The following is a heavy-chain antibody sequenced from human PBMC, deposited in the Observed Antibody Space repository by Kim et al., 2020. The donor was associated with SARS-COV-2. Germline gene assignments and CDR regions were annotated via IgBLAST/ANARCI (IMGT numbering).Heavy chain of an antibody. Sequence: SETLSLTCTVSGGSISSSSYYWGWIRQPPGKGLEWIGSIYYSGSTYYNPSLKSRVTISVDTSKNQFSLKLSSVTAADTAVYYCARHLGPVVVIAQTDYFDYWGQGTLVTVSS. V-gene: IGHV4-39*01. CDR2: IYYSGST. D-gene: IGHD2-21*01. CDR3: ARHLGPVVVIAQTDYFDY. J-gene: IGHJ4*02. CDR1: GGSISSSSYY.